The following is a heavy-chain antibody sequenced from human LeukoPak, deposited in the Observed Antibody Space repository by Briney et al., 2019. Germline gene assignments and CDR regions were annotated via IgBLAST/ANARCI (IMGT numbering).Heavy chain of an antibody. CDR3: ARAVAGTHWFDP. CDR2: IDIPGNT. J-gene: IGHJ5*02. D-gene: IGHD6-19*01. Sequence: GGSLRLPCAASGFTLSNYDMHWVRQATGKGLEWVSGIDIPGNTYYPDSVKGRFTMSRDGAKNSLYLQMNSLRAGDTAVYYCARAVAGTHWFDPWGQGTLVTVSS. V-gene: IGHV3-13*01. CDR1: GFTLSNYD.